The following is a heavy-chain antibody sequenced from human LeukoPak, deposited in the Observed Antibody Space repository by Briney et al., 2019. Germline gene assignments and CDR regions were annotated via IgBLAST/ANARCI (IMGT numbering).Heavy chain of an antibody. Sequence: AAVEFSFKASGYTFTSYGISWVRRAPGQGGEGMGWISAYNGNTNYAQKLQGRVTMTTDTSTSTAYMELRSLRSDDTAVYYCARDLVDIVVVVAATRDDNWFDPWGQGTLVTVSS. J-gene: IGHJ5*02. CDR3: ARDLVDIVVVVAATRDDNWFDP. D-gene: IGHD2-15*01. V-gene: IGHV1-18*01. CDR1: GYTFTSYG. CDR2: ISAYNGNT.